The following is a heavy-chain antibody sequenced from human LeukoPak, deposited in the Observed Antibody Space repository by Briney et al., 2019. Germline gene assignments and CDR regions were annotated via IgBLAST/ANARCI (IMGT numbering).Heavy chain of an antibody. Sequence: GGSLRLSCTVSGFTLSSYEMSWIRQAPGKGLEWVSSIDYSGGSSYYADSVKGRFTISRDDSKNTLYLQLNSLRAEDTAVYYCAKGMYSSSWYYDYWGQGTLVTVSS. D-gene: IGHD6-13*01. CDR1: GFTLSSYE. CDR3: AKGMYSSSWYYDY. CDR2: IDYSGGSS. V-gene: IGHV3-23*01. J-gene: IGHJ4*02.